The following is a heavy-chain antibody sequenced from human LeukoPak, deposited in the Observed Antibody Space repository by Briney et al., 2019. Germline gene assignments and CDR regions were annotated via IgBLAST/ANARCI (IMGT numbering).Heavy chain of an antibody. D-gene: IGHD3-22*01. V-gene: IGHV4-59*08. CDR1: GGSISSYY. CDR3: ARWGDSSGYFAFDP. Sequence: SETLSLTCTVSGGSISSYYWSWIRQPPGKGLEWIGYIYYSGITDYNPSLRSRVTISVDTSKNQFSLKLSSVTAADTAVYYCARWGDSSGYFAFDPWGQGTLVTVSS. J-gene: IGHJ5*02. CDR2: IYYSGIT.